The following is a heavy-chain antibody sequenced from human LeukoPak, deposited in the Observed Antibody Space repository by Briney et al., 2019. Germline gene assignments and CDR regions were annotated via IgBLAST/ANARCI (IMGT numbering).Heavy chain of an antibody. Sequence: SETLSLTCTVSGGSITIYYWSWIRQPAGKGLEWIGRIYTSGSTNYNPSLKSRATMSVDTSKNQFSLKLSSVTAADTAVYYCARGGLWIYYFDYWGQGTLVTVSS. CDR2: IYTSGST. J-gene: IGHJ4*02. CDR3: ARGGLWIYYFDY. D-gene: IGHD5-18*01. V-gene: IGHV4-4*07. CDR1: GGSITIYY.